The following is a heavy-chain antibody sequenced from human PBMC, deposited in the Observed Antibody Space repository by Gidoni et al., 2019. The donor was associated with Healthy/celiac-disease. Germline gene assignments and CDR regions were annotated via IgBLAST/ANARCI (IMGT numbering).Heavy chain of an antibody. D-gene: IGHD5-12*01. V-gene: IGHV3-30*18. J-gene: IGHJ4*02. CDR3: AKAWLRGAFDY. CDR1: GFTFSSYG. Sequence: QVQLVESGGGVVQPGRSLRLSCAASGFTFSSYGMHWVRQAPGKGLEWVAVISYDGSNKYYADSVKGRFTISRDNSKNTLYLQMNSLRAEDTAVYYCAKAWLRGAFDYWGQGTLVTVSS. CDR2: ISYDGSNK.